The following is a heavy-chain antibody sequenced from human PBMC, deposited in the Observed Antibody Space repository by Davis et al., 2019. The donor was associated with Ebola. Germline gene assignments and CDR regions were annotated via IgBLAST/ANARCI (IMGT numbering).Heavy chain of an antibody. CDR2: IRSKANSYAT. J-gene: IGHJ4*02. D-gene: IGHD2-15*01. V-gene: IGHV3-73*01. Sequence: GESLKISCAASGFTFSGSAMHWVRQASGKGLELVGRIRSKANSYATAYAASVKGRFTISRDDSKNTAYLQMNSLKTEDTAVYYCTGTVVAATGDDYWGQGTLVTVSS. CDR1: GFTFSGSA. CDR3: TGTVVAATGDDY.